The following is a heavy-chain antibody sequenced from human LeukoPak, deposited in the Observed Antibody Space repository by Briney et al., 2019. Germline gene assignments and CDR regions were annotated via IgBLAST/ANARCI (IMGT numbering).Heavy chain of an antibody. V-gene: IGHV3-7*05. CDR2: MKPDGSEI. CDR3: ARVPNLTPYGMDL. Sequence: GGSLRLSCAASGFTFIDYWMNWVRQAPGKGLECVANMKPDGSEIYYVDSVKGRFTISRDNAKNSLYLQMSSLRAEDTAVYYCARVPNLTPYGMDLWGQGTTVTVSS. D-gene: IGHD3-9*01. J-gene: IGHJ6*02. CDR1: GFTFIDYW.